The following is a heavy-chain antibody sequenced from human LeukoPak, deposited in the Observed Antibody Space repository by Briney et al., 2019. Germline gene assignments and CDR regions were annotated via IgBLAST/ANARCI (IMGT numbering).Heavy chain of an antibody. V-gene: IGHV3-23*01. CDR2: ICGSSDNT. J-gene: IGHJ4*02. CDR3: AKGFRSDGTCYSSVAY. CDR1: GFTFSRFA. D-gene: IGHD2-15*01. Sequence: GGSLRLSCAASGFTFSRFAVSWVRQAPGKGLDWVSTICGSSDNTYNADSLKGRFTISRDNSKNTLYLQMNRLRDEDPDIYYCAKGFRSDGTCYSSVAYWGQGTLVTV.